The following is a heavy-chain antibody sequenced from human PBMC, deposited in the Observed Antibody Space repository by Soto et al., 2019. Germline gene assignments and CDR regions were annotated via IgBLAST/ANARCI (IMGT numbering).Heavy chain of an antibody. CDR3: VKNGAYALEY. J-gene: IGHJ4*02. CDR2: IYRGTTP. Sequence: PSETLSLTCAVSGDSISGDNWWSWVRQPPEKGLEWIGEIYRGTTPTYHPSLESRVTISVDKSKNHFSLKLNSVTAADTAVYYCVKNGAYALEYWGQGTLVTVSS. V-gene: IGHV4-4*02. CDR1: GDSISGDNW. D-gene: IGHD2-8*01.